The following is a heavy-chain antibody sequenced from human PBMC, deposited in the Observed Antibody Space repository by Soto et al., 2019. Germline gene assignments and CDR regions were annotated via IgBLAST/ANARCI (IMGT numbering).Heavy chain of an antibody. CDR1: EITLNIYW. CDR3: TKDTLGAWDX. CDR2: INPESTTL. J-gene: IGHJ4*02. D-gene: IGHD2-15*01. V-gene: IGHV3-74*01. Sequence: GGSLRLSCTASEITLNIYWMHWIRQAPGKGLVWVSSINPESTTLNYAESVTVRFTISRESAKNTLYLQMNGLSAEDTAIYYCTKDTLGAWDXWGQGTLVTVSX.